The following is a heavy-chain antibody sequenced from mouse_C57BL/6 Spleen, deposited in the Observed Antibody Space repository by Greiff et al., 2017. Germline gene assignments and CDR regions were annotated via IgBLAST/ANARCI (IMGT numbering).Heavy chain of an antibody. CDR3: ARHRDDYDDYAMDY. CDR1: GFSLTSYG. Sequence: VKLMESGPGLVAPSQSLSITCTVSGFSLTSYGVHWVRQPPGKGLEWLVVIWSDGSTTYNSALKSRLSISKDNSKSQVFLKMNSLQTDDTAMYYGARHRDDYDDYAMDYWGQGTSVTVSS. D-gene: IGHD2-4*01. CDR2: IWSDGST. J-gene: IGHJ4*01. V-gene: IGHV2-6-1*01.